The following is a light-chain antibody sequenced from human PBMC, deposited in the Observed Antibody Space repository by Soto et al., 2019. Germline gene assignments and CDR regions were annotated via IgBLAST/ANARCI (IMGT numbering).Light chain of an antibody. CDR1: QSVSSN. CDR2: SAS. J-gene: IGKJ4*01. Sequence: EIVMTQSPATLSVSPGERATLSCRASQSVSSNLAWYQQKPGQAPRLLISSASTRATGIPARFSGSGSGTEFTLTISSLQSEDFAIYYCQQHNNWPLTFGGGTKVDNK. CDR3: QQHNNWPLT. V-gene: IGKV3D-15*01.